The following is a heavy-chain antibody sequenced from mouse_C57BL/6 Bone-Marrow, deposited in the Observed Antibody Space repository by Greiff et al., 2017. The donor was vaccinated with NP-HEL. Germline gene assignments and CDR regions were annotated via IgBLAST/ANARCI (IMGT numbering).Heavy chain of an antibody. CDR2: ISDGGSYT. J-gene: IGHJ3*01. V-gene: IGHV5-4*01. CDR1: GFTFSSYA. Sequence: EVHLVESGGGLVKPGGSLKLSCAASGFTFSSYAMSWVRQTPEKRLEWVATISDGGSYTYYPDNVKGRFTISRDNAKNNLYLQMSHLKSEDTAMYYCASGPAWFAYWGQGTLVTVSA. CDR3: ASGPAWFAY.